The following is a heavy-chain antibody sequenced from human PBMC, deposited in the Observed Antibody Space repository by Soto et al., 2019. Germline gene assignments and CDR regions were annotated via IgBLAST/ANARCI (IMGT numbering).Heavy chain of an antibody. J-gene: IGHJ4*02. D-gene: IGHD3-10*01. V-gene: IGHV1-8*02. CDR2: MNPNSGNT. Sequence: ASVKVSCKASGYTFTSYDINWVRQATGQGLEWTGWMNPNSGNTGYAQKFQGRVTMTRNTSISTAYMELSSLRSEDTAVYYCARAKRPYYCGSGSYYNADYFDYWGEGTLVTV. CDR1: GYTFTSYD. CDR3: ARAKRPYYCGSGSYYNADYFDY.